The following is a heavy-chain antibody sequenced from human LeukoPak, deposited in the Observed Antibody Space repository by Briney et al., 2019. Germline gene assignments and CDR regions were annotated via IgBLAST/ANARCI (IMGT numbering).Heavy chain of an antibody. CDR3: AKVIGWELLGRGFDY. V-gene: IGHV3-48*01. D-gene: IGHD1-26*01. Sequence: KAGGSLRLSCAASGFTFSSYSMNWVRQAPGKGLEWVSYISSSSSTIYYADSVKGRFTISRDNSKNTLYLQMNSLRAEDTAVYYCAKVIGWELLGRGFDYWGQGTLVTVSS. CDR2: ISSSSSTI. J-gene: IGHJ4*02. CDR1: GFTFSSYS.